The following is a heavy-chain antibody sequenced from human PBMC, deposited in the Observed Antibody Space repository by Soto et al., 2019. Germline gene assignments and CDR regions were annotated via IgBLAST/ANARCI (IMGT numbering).Heavy chain of an antibody. J-gene: IGHJ4*02. D-gene: IGHD1-26*01. V-gene: IGHV4-61*08. Sequence: QVQLQESGPGQVKPSETLSLTCIVSGGSVSNDAYYWSWIRQPPGKGLEWIGYIYHSGSTYYNPSLMSRLTVSVDTSANQFSLKVSSVTAADTAVYYCARLGIGWEFPFDYWGQGTLVNVSS. CDR1: GGSVSNDAYY. CDR2: IYHSGST. CDR3: ARLGIGWEFPFDY.